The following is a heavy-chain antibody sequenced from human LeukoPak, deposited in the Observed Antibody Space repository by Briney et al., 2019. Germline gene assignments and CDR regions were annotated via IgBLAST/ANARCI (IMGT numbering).Heavy chain of an antibody. D-gene: IGHD3-10*01. CDR2: IYSGGST. CDR3: ARAALWFGELFDY. CDR1: GFTVSSNY. Sequence: GGSLRLSCAASGFTVSSNYMSWVRQAPGKGLEWVSVIYSGGSTYYADSVKGRFTISRDNSKNTLYLQMNSLRAEDTAVYYCARAALWFGELFDYWGQGTLVTVSS. J-gene: IGHJ4*02. V-gene: IGHV3-53*01.